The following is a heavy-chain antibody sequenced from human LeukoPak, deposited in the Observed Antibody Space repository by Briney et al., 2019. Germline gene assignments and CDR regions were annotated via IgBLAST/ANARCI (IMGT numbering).Heavy chain of an antibody. CDR2: IKSKSDGETA. Sequence: GGSLRLSCAASGITFSNAGMGWVRQAPGKGLEWVGRIKSKSDGETADYAAPVKGRFTISRDDSKNTLYLQMNSLKTEDTAIYYCATYRWYSDYWGQGVLVTVSS. J-gene: IGHJ4*02. CDR3: ATYRWYSDY. V-gene: IGHV3-15*01. CDR1: GITFSNAG. D-gene: IGHD1-1*01.